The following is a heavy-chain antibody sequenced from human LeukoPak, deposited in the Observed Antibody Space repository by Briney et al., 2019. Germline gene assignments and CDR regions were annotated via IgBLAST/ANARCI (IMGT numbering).Heavy chain of an antibody. CDR2: ISYDGSNK. Sequence: PGRSLRLSCAASGFTFSSYGMHWVRQAPGKGLEWVAVISYDGSNKYYADSVKGRFTISRDNSKNTLYLQMNSLRAEDTAVYYCARVGFTKRDGYSYFDYWGQGTLVTVSS. V-gene: IGHV3-30*03. D-gene: IGHD5-24*01. J-gene: IGHJ4*02. CDR3: ARVGFTKRDGYSYFDY. CDR1: GFTFSSYG.